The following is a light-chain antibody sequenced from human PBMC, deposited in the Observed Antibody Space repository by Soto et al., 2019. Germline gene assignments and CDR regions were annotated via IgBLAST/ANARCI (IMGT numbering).Light chain of an antibody. CDR2: GAS. CDR1: QSFGGSY. CDR3: QQYSSLWT. Sequence: ASLSCRASQSFGGSYLAWYQQKPGQAPRLLIYGASSRATGIPDRFSGSGSGTDFTLSISRLEPEDFAVYYCQQYSSLWTFGQGTKVDIK. J-gene: IGKJ1*01. V-gene: IGKV3-20*01.